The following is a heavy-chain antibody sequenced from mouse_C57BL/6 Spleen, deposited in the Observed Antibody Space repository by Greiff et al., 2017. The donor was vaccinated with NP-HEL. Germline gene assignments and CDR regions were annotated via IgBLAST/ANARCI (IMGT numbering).Heavy chain of an antibody. CDR3: VRGELGRDWFAY. Sequence: EVKLVESGGGLVQPKGSLKLSCAASGFTFNTYAMHWVRQAPGKGLEWVARIRSKSSNYATYYADSVKDRFTISRDDSQSMLYLQMNNLKTEDTAIDYCVRGELGRDWFAYWGQGTLVTVSA. J-gene: IGHJ3*01. D-gene: IGHD4-1*01. V-gene: IGHV10-3*01. CDR1: GFTFNTYA. CDR2: IRSKSSNYAT.